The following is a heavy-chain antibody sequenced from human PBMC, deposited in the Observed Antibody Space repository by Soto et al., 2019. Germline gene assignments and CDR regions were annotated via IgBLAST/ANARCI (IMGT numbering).Heavy chain of an antibody. CDR2: ISGIGGRT. Sequence: PGGSLRLSCAASGVTFCSYAMGWVRQAPGKGLEWVSAISGIGGRTYYADSVKGRFTVSRDNSKNTMYMEMNSLRAEDTAVYYCAKTGNYEFDYWGQGTLVTVSS. J-gene: IGHJ4*02. V-gene: IGHV3-23*01. CDR1: GVTFCSYA. CDR3: AKTGNYEFDY. D-gene: IGHD3-3*01.